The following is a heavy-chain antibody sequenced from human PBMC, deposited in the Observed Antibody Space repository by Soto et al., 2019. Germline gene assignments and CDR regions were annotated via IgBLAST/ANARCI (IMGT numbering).Heavy chain of an antibody. J-gene: IGHJ4*02. D-gene: IGHD3-22*01. CDR2: IIPILGIA. Sequence: QVKLVQSGAEVKKPGSSVKVSCKASGGTFSSYTISWVRQAPGQGLEWMGRIIPILGIANYAQKFQGRVTITADKSTSTAYMELSSLRSDDTAVYYCASSRANYYDSSGPSDYWGQGTLVTVSS. V-gene: IGHV1-69*02. CDR3: ASSRANYYDSSGPSDY. CDR1: GGTFSSYT.